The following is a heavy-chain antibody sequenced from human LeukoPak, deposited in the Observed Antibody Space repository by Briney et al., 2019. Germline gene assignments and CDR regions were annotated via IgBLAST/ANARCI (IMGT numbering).Heavy chain of an antibody. J-gene: IGHJ6*02. D-gene: IGHD5-12*01. V-gene: IGHV4-59*01. Sequence: SETLSLTCTVSGGSISSYYWSWIRQPPGKGLEWIGYIYYSGSTNCNPSLKSRVTISIDTSKNEFSLKLSSVTAADTAVYYCAGRYRSGMDVWGQGTTVTV. CDR3: AGRYRSGMDV. CDR1: GGSISSYY. CDR2: IYYSGST.